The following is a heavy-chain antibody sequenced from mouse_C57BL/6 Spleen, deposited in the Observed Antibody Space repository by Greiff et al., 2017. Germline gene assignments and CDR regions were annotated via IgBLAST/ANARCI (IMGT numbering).Heavy chain of an antibody. CDR1: GYTFTTYP. CDR2: FHPYNDDT. Sequence: QVTLKVSGAELVKPGASVKMSCKASGYTFTTYPIEWMKQNHGKSLEWIGNFHPYNDDTKYNEKFKGKATLTVEKSSSTVYLELSRLTSDDSAVYYCALNYYGSSYWYFDVWGTGTTVTVSS. V-gene: IGHV1-47*01. D-gene: IGHD1-1*01. CDR3: ALNYYGSSYWYFDV. J-gene: IGHJ1*03.